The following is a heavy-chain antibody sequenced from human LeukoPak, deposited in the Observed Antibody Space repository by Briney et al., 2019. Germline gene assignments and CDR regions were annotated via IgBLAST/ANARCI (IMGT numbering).Heavy chain of an antibody. CDR1: GGSISGFY. Sequence: SETLSLTCTVSGGSISGFYWSWIRQPAGKGLEWIGRIYSSGNTHYNPSLRSRVTMSVDTSKSQFSLSLNYVTVADTALYYCARTSATGATFFDFWGQGIVVTVSS. D-gene: IGHD1-26*01. J-gene: IGHJ4*02. CDR2: IYSSGNT. V-gene: IGHV4-4*07. CDR3: ARTSATGATFFDF.